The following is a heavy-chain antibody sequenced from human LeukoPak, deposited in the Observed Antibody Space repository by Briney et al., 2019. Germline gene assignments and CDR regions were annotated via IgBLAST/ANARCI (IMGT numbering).Heavy chain of an antibody. CDR1: GGSISSSSYY. V-gene: IGHV4-39*01. D-gene: IGHD6-19*01. Sequence: SETLSLTCTVSGGSISSSSYYWGWIRQPPGKGLEWIGSIYYSGSTYYNPSLKSRVTISVDTSKNQFSLKLSSVTAADTAVYYCASRSSGWCAGSFDYWGQGTLVTVSS. CDR2: IYYSGST. J-gene: IGHJ4*02. CDR3: ASRSSGWCAGSFDY.